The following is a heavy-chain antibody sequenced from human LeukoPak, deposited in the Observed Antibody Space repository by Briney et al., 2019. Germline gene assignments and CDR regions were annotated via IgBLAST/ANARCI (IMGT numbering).Heavy chain of an antibody. CDR1: GGFISSSSYY. CDR3: ARGPLIAARRWIYYYYMDV. CDR2: INHSGST. Sequence: SETLSLTCTVSGGFISSSSYYWGWIRQPPVKGLEWIGEINHSGSTNYNPSLKSRVTISVDTSKNQFSLKLSSVTAADTAVYYCARGPLIAARRWIYYYYMDVWGKGTTVTVSS. V-gene: IGHV4-39*07. J-gene: IGHJ6*03. D-gene: IGHD6-6*01.